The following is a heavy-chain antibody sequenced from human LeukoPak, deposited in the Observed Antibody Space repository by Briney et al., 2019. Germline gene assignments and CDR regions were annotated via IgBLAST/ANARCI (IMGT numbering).Heavy chain of an antibody. J-gene: IGHJ4*02. D-gene: IGHD3-10*01. CDR1: GGSISSYY. Sequence: PSETLSLTCTVAGGSISSYYWSWIRQPPGKGLEWIGYIYSTGSTNYNPSLKSRVTISVDTSKNQFSLKVRSVTAADTAVYYCARVGYYTRFDYWGQGTLVTVSS. CDR2: IYSTGST. V-gene: IGHV4-59*01. CDR3: ARVGYYTRFDY.